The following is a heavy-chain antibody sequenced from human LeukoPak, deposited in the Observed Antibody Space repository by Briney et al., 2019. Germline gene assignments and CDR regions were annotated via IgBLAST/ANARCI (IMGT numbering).Heavy chain of an antibody. J-gene: IGHJ4*02. CDR3: ARGPLDTAMPFDY. D-gene: IGHD5-18*01. CDR2: IYSGGST. V-gene: IGHV3-53*01. Sequence: GGSLRLSRAASGFTVSSNYMSWVRQAPGRGLEWVSVIYSGGSTYYADSVKGRFTISRDNSKNTLYLQMNSLRAEDTAVYYCARGPLDTAMPFDYWGQGTLVTVSS. CDR1: GFTVSSNY.